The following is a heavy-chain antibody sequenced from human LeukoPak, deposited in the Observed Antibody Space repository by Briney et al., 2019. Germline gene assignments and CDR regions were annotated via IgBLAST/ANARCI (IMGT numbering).Heavy chain of an antibody. CDR2: ISSSGSTI. V-gene: IGHV3-11*01. CDR1: GFTFSDYY. CDR3: ARDARAGTEYYGMDV. J-gene: IGHJ6*02. D-gene: IGHD6-13*01. Sequence: GGSLRLSCAASGFTFSDYYMSWIRQAPGKGLEWVSYISSSGSTIYYADSAKGRFTISRDNAKNSLYLQMNSLRAEDTAVYYCARDARAGTEYYGMDVWGQGTTVTVSS.